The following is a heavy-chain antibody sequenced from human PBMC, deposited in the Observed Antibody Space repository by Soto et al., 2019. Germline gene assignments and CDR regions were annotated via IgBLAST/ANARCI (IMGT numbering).Heavy chain of an antibody. Sequence: SETLSLTCTVSGGTISSDDYYWSWIRQPPGKGLEWIGYIYSSGRTSYNPSLESRLTISIGTSKNQFSLQLNSVSAADTAVYYCARDRSNSPDFFDYWGQGTLVTVSS. V-gene: IGHV4-30-4*01. CDR3: ARDRSNSPDFFDY. D-gene: IGHD6-6*01. CDR2: IYSSGRT. CDR1: GGTISSDDYY. J-gene: IGHJ4*02.